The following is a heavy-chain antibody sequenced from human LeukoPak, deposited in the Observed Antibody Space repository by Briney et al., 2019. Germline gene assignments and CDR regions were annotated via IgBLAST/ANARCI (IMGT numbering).Heavy chain of an antibody. CDR1: GFILSTHG. D-gene: IGHD1-26*01. V-gene: IGHV3-33*01. CDR3: ARDLSFGSLDF. CDR2: MWYDGSRE. J-gene: IGHJ4*02. Sequence: GVSLRLSCAASGFILSTHGMHWVRQAPGKGLEWVAGMWYDGSREDYADSVKGRFTISRDMSKNTLNLQMNSLRVEDTAMFYCARDLSFGSLDFRGQGTLVTVSS.